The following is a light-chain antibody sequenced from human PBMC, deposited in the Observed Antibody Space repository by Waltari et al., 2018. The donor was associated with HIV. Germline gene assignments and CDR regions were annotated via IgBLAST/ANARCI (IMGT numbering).Light chain of an antibody. CDR2: AAS. CDR3: QQYDTAPFT. Sequence: ETLLTQSPGTLSLSPGERATLSCRTSYRLSSPFLAWYQQRPGQPPRLLTYAASTRATGIPDRFSGSGSGTDFTLTISRLEPEDFADYYCQQYDTAPFTFGPGTRVDIK. J-gene: IGKJ3*01. CDR1: YRLSSPF. V-gene: IGKV3-20*01.